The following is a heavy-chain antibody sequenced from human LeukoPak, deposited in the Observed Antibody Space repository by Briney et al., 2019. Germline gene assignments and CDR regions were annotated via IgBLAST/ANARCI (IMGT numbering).Heavy chain of an antibody. Sequence: GGSLRLSCAASGFTFSNYAMNWVRQAPGKGLEWVSGIRVSDETYYADSVKGRFTISRANSENTLYLQMSGLRAEDTAVYYCVRNFGKGGFDLWDHGTMVAVSS. CDR1: GFTFSNYA. V-gene: IGHV3-23*01. D-gene: IGHD3-3*01. J-gene: IGHJ3*01. CDR3: VRNFGKGGFDL. CDR2: IRVSDET.